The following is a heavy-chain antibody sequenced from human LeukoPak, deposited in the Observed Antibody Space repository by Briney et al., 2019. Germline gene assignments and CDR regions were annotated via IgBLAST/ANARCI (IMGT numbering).Heavy chain of an antibody. V-gene: IGHV3-53*01. D-gene: IGHD5-12*01. Sequence: GSLRLSCAASGFTVSSNYMSWVRQAPGKELEWVSVIYSGGSTYYADSVEGRFTISRDNSKNTLYLQMNSLRAEDTAVYYCARVGGYSGYEPFDYWGQGTLVTVSS. J-gene: IGHJ4*02. CDR1: GFTVSSNY. CDR3: ARVGGYSGYEPFDY. CDR2: IYSGGST.